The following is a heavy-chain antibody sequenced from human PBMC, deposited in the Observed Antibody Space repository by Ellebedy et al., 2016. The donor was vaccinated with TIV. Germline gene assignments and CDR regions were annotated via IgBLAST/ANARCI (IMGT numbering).Heavy chain of an antibody. J-gene: IGHJ3*01. Sequence: GESLKISCAASGFTFSSYGMTWVRQAPGKGLEWVSGISGNGGNTYYADSVKGRFTISRDNSKNTLSLQMNSLRAEDTAIYFCARDPVGVGPAFDVWGQGTMVTVSS. CDR3: ARDPVGVGPAFDV. CDR2: ISGNGGNT. D-gene: IGHD4-23*01. V-gene: IGHV3-23*01. CDR1: GFTFSSYG.